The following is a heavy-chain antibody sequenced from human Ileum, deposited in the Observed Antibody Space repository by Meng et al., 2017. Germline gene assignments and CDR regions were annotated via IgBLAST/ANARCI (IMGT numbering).Heavy chain of an antibody. V-gene: IGHV4-61*08. CDR2: AGT. CDR1: GGSVSTSASQ. Sequence: QAPLQGSGPGLLRPSGTLSLICTCSGGSVSTSASQCGWIRQPPGKGLEWIGYAGTNYNPSLKSRVTISVDTSKRQFSLKLTSVTAADTAVYYCARDHWGSLDYWGQGILVTVSS. J-gene: IGHJ4*02. CDR3: ARDHWGSLDY. D-gene: IGHD7-27*01.